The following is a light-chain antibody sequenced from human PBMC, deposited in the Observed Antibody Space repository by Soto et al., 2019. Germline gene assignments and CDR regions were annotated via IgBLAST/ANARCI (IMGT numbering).Light chain of an antibody. CDR2: KAS. CDR1: QTISSW. J-gene: IGKJ1*01. V-gene: IGKV1-5*03. Sequence: DIQMTQSPSTLSGSVGERVTITCRASQTISSWLAWYQQKPGKAPKLLIYKASTLNSGVPSRFSGSGSGTEFTLTISSLQPDDFATYYCQHYNSYSEAFSQGTKVELK. CDR3: QHYNSYSEA.